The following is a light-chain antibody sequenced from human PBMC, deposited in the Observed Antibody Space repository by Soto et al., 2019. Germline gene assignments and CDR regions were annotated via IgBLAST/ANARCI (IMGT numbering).Light chain of an antibody. CDR3: QQRSNWAGFT. V-gene: IGKV3-11*01. J-gene: IGKJ3*01. Sequence: EIVLTQSPATLSLSPGGRATLSCRASQSVSSYLAWYQQKPGQAPRLLIYDASNRATGIPARFSGSGSGTDFTLTISSLEPEDFAVYYCQQRSNWAGFTFGPGTKVDIK. CDR1: QSVSSY. CDR2: DAS.